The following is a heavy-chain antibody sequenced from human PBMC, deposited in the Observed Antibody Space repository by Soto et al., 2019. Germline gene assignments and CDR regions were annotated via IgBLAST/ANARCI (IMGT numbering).Heavy chain of an antibody. V-gene: IGHV3-15*07. CDR2: IKSKTDGGTT. CDR1: GFTFSNAW. D-gene: IGHD3-3*01. J-gene: IGHJ4*02. CDR3: TTGRYDFWTEYYFDD. Sequence: GGSLRLSCAASGFTFSNAWMNWVRQAPGKGLEWVGRIKSKTDGGTTDYAAPVKGRFTISRDDSKNTLYLQMNSLKTEDTAVYYCTTGRYDFWTEYYFDDWGQGTLVTDS.